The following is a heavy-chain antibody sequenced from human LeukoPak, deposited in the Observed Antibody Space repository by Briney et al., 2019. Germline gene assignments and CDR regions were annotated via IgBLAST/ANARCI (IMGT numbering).Heavy chain of an antibody. CDR1: GGSISSYY. V-gene: IGHV4-59*01. CDR3: ARATYYYAPSSLYYYYYMDV. Sequence: SETLSPTCTVSGGSISSYYWSWIRQPPGKGLEWIGYIYYSGSTNYNPSLKSRVTISVDTSKNQFSLKLSSVTAADTAVYYGARATYYYAPSSLYYYYYMDVWGKGTTVTVSS. J-gene: IGHJ6*03. CDR2: IYYSGST. D-gene: IGHD3-10*01.